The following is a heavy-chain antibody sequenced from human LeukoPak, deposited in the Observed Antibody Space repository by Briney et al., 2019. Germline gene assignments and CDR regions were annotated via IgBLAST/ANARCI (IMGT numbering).Heavy chain of an antibody. CDR2: ISSSGSTI. V-gene: IGHV3-48*03. Sequence: GGSPRLSCAASGFTFSSYEMNWVRQAPGKGLEWVSYISSSGSTIYYADSVKGRFTISRDNAKNSLYLQMNSLRAEDTAVYYCARDFGYSGYDCIFDYWGQGALVTVSS. J-gene: IGHJ4*02. CDR3: ARDFGYSGYDCIFDY. D-gene: IGHD5-12*01. CDR1: GFTFSSYE.